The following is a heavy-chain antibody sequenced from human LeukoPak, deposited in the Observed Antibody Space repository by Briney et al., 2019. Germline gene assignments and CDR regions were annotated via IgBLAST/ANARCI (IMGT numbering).Heavy chain of an antibody. D-gene: IGHD3-22*01. CDR3: AKGTLNYYDSSGYYWYFDL. CDR1: GFTFSSYG. V-gene: IGHV3-21*04. J-gene: IGHJ2*01. CDR2: ISSSSSYV. Sequence: GRSLRLSCAASGFTFSSYGMNWVRQAPGKGLEWVSSISSSSSYVYYADSVKGRFTISRDNAKNSLYLQMNSLRAEDTAVYYCAKGTLNYYDSSGYYWYFDLWGRGTLVTVSS.